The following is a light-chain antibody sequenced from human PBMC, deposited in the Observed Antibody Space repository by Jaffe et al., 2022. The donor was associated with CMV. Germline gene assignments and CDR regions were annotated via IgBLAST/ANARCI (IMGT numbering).Light chain of an antibody. CDR2: EVT. Sequence: QSALTQPPSASGSPGQSVAISCTGTSSDVGGYNSVSWYQHHPGKPPKLMIYEVTKRPSGVPDRFSGSKSGNTASLTVSGLQAEDEADYYCSSYVGSNTVVFGGGTKLTVL. CDR3: SSYVGSNTVV. V-gene: IGLV2-8*01. CDR1: SSDVGGYNS. J-gene: IGLJ2*01.